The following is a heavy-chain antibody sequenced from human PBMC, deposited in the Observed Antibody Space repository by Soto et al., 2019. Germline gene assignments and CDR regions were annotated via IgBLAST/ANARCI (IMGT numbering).Heavy chain of an antibody. V-gene: IGHV3-23*01. CDR1: GFTFSSYS. CDR3: AKKVNSGPGSQYFDS. CDR2: FRTGGDDGTT. D-gene: IGHD3-10*01. Sequence: SLRLSCAASGFTFSSYSMSWVRQAPGKGLEWVSGFRTGGDDGTTYYADSVKGRFTISRDNSKNTLFLQMNSLRVEDTAIYYCAKKVNSGPGSQYFDSWGLGTLVTVSS. J-gene: IGHJ4*02.